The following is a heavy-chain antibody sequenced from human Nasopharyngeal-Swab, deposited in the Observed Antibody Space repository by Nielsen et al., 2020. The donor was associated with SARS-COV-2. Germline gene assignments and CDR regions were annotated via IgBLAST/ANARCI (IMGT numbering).Heavy chain of an antibody. D-gene: IGHD1-26*01. Sequence: GSLRLSCTVSGGSISSSSYYWGWIRQPPGKGLEWIGYINYSGSTNYNPSLKSRVTISVDTSQNQFSLKMSSVTVADTAVFYCASLRGGRVDYWGQGTLVTVSS. CDR1: GGSISSSSYY. J-gene: IGHJ4*02. V-gene: IGHV4-61*05. CDR3: ASLRGGRVDY. CDR2: INYSGST.